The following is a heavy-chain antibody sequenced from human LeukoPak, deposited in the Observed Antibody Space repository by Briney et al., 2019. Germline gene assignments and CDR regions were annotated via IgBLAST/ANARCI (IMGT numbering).Heavy chain of an antibody. D-gene: IGHD3-22*01. J-gene: IGHJ4*02. Sequence: GGSLRLSCAASGFTFSSYGMHWVRQAPGKGLEWVAVISYDGSNKYYADSMKGRFTISRDNSKNTLYLQMNSLRAEDTAVYYCAKDANYDSSGYLWYWGQGTLVTVSS. CDR3: AKDANYDSSGYLWY. CDR1: GFTFSSYG. V-gene: IGHV3-30*18. CDR2: ISYDGSNK.